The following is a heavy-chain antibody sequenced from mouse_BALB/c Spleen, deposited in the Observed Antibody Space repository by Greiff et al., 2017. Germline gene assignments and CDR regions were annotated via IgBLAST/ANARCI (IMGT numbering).Heavy chain of an antibody. J-gene: IGHJ4*01. V-gene: IGHV1S56*01. D-gene: IGHD2-14*01. CDR3: ARNYRYDRGYAMDY. CDR2: IYPGNVNT. CDR1: GYTFTSYY. Sequence: VQLQQSGPELVKPGASVRISCKASGYTFTSYYIHWVKQRPGQGLEWIGWIYPGNVNTKYNEKFKGKATLTADKSSSTAYMQLSSLTSEDSAVYFCARNYRYDRGYAMDYWGQGTSVTVSS.